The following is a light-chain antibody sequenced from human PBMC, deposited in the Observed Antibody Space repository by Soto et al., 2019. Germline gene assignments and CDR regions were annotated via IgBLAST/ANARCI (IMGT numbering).Light chain of an antibody. J-gene: IGLJ3*02. CDR2: GTS. CDR3: LFYNGGAWV. CDR1: TGTVTSGFY. V-gene: IGLV7-43*01. Sequence: QTVVTQEPSLTVSPGGTVTLTCASSTGTVTSGFYPNWFQQKPGQAPRALIYGTSNKHSWTPARFSGSLLGGKAALTLSGVQDEDEAEYYCLFYNGGAWVFGGGTKLTVL.